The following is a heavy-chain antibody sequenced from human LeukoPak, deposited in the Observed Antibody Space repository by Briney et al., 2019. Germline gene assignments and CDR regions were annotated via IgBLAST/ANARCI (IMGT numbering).Heavy chain of an antibody. V-gene: IGHV4-39*01. CDR3: ARGYCSGGSCYDY. D-gene: IGHD2-15*01. CDR2: IYYSGST. J-gene: IGHJ4*02. Sequence: IVSIYYSGSTYYNPSLKSRVTISVDTSENQFSLKLSSVTATDTAVYYCARGYCSGGSCYDYWGQGTLVTVSP.